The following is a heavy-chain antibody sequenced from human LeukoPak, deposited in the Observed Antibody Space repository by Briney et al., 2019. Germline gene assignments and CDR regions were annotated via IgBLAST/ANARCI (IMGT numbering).Heavy chain of an antibody. CDR2: IYHSGST. CDR1: GGSIRSFY. V-gene: IGHV4-59*12. D-gene: IGHD1-26*01. Sequence: SETLSLTCSVSGGSIRSFYWSWIRQPPGKGLEWIGYIYHSGSTNYNPSLKSRVTISVDTSKNQFSLKLSSVTAADTAVYYCARVKRELLWLDAFDIWGQGTMVTVSS. CDR3: ARVKRELLWLDAFDI. J-gene: IGHJ3*02.